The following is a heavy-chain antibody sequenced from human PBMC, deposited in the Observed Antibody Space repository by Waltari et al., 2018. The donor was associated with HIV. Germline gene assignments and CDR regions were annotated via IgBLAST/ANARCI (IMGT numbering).Heavy chain of an antibody. CDR2: IRSKANGYTT. V-gene: IGHV3-73*02. D-gene: IGHD1-1*01. J-gene: IGHJ3*01. CDR3: TRLSGNDAFDV. CDR1: GLTFSRCA. Sequence: EVQLVESGGGLVQPGESMQLSCAASGLTFSRCAIHWVRQAPGKGLDWIGRIRSKANGYTTAYGASVKGRFIISRDDSKNTAYLQMSSLKTEDTALFYCTRLSGNDAFDVWGQGTLVTVSS.